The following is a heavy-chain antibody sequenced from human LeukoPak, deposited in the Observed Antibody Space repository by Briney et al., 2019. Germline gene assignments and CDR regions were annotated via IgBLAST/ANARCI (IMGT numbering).Heavy chain of an antibody. V-gene: IGHV3-11*01. CDR3: ARARGHSGSYHCLDY. CDR2: ISSSGSTI. CDR1: GFTFSDYY. Sequence: GGSLRLSCAASGFTFSDYYMSWIRQAPGKGLEWVSYISSSGSTIYYADSVKGRFTISRDNAKNSLYLQMNSLGAEDTAVYYCARARGHSGSYHCLDYWGQGTLVTVSS. J-gene: IGHJ4*02. D-gene: IGHD1-26*01.